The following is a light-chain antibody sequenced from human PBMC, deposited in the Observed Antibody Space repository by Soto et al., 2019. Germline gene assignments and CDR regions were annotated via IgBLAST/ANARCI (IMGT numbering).Light chain of an antibody. J-gene: IGKJ5*01. CDR1: QSIRSER. Sequence: VLTQSPDTLSLSPGXRXTLSXIASQSIRSERLAWYQQKPGQAPRLLIYETSSSATGLADGFIGSGSGVYVSLTINILEPGDSAPFYCEPYCGPPIIFGLGTRLEIK. CDR2: ETS. V-gene: IGKV3-20*01. CDR3: EPYCGPPII.